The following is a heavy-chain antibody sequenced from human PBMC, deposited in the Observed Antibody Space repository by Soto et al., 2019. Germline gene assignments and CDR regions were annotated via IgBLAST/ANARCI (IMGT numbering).Heavy chain of an antibody. CDR3: AGGYDILTSYYNFDY. CDR2: IYYSGST. V-gene: IGHV4-39*01. J-gene: IGHJ4*02. Sequence: TLSLTCSVSGGSISGGRYYWGWIRQPPGKGLEWIGSIYYSGSTYYNPSLRSRITIFIDTSKNQFSLKLSSVTAADTAVYYCAGGYDILTSYYNFDYWGQGTLVTVSS. D-gene: IGHD3-9*01. CDR1: GGSISGGRYY.